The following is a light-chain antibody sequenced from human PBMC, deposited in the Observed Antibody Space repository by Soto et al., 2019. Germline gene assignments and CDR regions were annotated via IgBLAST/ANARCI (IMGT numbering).Light chain of an antibody. CDR3: QQLNGSPWT. CDR2: GAS. CDR1: PAIASF. J-gene: IGKJ1*01. V-gene: IGKV1-9*01. Sequence: IQLTQSPPSLSASVGDRVTITCRASPAIASFLAWYQQKPGTAPKLLIYGASTLQNGVPSRFSGSRSGTDYTLTIASLQPEDFATYYCQQLNGSPWTFGQGTKVEIK.